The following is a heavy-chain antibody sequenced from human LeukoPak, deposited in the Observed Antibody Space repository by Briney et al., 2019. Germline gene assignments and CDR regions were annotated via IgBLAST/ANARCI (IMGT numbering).Heavy chain of an antibody. J-gene: IGHJ3*02. CDR1: GYSFTSYW. Sequence: GESLKISCKGSGYSFTSYWLGWVRQMPGKGLEWMGIIYPGDSDTRYSPSFQGQVTISADKSISTAYLQWSSLKASDTAMYYCARRDYYDSSGYSSSPPKGDDAFDIWGQGTMVTVSS. D-gene: IGHD3-22*01. V-gene: IGHV5-51*01. CDR3: ARRDYYDSSGYSSSPPKGDDAFDI. CDR2: IYPGDSDT.